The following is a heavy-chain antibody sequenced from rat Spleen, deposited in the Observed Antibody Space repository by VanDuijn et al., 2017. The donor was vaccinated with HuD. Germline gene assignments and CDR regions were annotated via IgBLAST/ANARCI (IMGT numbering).Heavy chain of an antibody. CDR1: GFTFSDYY. J-gene: IGHJ2*01. V-gene: IGHV5-29*01. CDR2: ISYDGSST. Sequence: EVQLVESDGGLVQPGRSLKLSCAASGFTFSDYYMAWVRQAPPKGLEWVATISYDGSSTYYRDSVKGRFTISRDNAKSTLYLQMDSLRSEDTATYYCARHRNYYFDYWGQGVMVTVSS. CDR3: ARHRNYYFDY.